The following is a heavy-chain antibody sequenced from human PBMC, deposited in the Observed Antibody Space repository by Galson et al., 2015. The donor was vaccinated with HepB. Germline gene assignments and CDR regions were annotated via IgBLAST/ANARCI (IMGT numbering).Heavy chain of an antibody. Sequence: TLSLTCTVSGGSFSSGDYYWSWIRQPPGKGLAWIGYIYYSGSTYYNPSLKSRVTISVDTSKNQFSLKLSSVTAADTAVYYCARDKLETVTTKPYWYFDLWGRGTLVTVSS. J-gene: IGHJ2*01. V-gene: IGHV4-30-4*01. D-gene: IGHD4-17*01. CDR2: IYYSGST. CDR1: GGSFSSGDYY. CDR3: ARDKLETVTTKPYWYFDL.